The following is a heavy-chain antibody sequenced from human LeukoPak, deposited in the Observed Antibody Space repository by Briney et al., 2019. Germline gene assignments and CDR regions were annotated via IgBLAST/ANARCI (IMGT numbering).Heavy chain of an antibody. Sequence: GGSLRLSCAASGFTVSSNYMSWVRQAPGKGLEWVSVIYSGGSTYYSDSVKGRFTISRDNSKNTLYLQMNSLRAEDTAVYYCARDLREYSSSYPYYYYYMDVWGKGTTVTVSS. V-gene: IGHV3-53*01. J-gene: IGHJ6*03. CDR1: GFTVSSNY. CDR2: IYSGGST. CDR3: ARDLREYSSSYPYYYYYMDV. D-gene: IGHD6-6*01.